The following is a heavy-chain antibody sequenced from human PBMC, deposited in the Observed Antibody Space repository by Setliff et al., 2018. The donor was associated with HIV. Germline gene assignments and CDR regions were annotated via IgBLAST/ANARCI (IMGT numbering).Heavy chain of an antibody. CDR2: INAGDDNT. CDR3: AREEGGLYGMDV. D-gene: IGHD3-16*01. CDR1: GYTLSTNA. J-gene: IGHJ6*02. V-gene: IGHV1-3*01. Sequence: ALVKVSCKAFGYTLSTNAIHWVRQAPGQRLEWLGYINAGDDNTRYSEKFQGRFTISRDNSKNTLYFQMNSLRAEDTAVYYCAREEGGLYGMDVWGQGTTVTVSS.